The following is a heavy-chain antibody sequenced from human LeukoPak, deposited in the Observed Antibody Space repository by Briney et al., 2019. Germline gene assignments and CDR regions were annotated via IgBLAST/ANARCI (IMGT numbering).Heavy chain of an antibody. CDR2: ISAYNGNT. Sequence: ASVKVSCKASGYTFTSYGISWVRQAPGQGLEWMGWISAYNGNTNYAQKLQGRVTMTTDISASTAYMELRSLRSDDTAVYYCARDAGITGTTCPDYWGQGTLVTVSS. D-gene: IGHD1-20*01. CDR3: ARDAGITGTTCPDY. J-gene: IGHJ4*02. CDR1: GYTFTSYG. V-gene: IGHV1-18*01.